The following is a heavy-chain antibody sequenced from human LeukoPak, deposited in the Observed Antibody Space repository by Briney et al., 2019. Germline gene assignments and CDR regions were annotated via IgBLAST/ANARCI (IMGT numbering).Heavy chain of an antibody. V-gene: IGHV1-2*02. J-gene: IGHJ4*02. CDR1: GYTFSDYY. CDR2: INPNSGGT. Sequence: ASVKVSCKASGYTFSDYYMHWVRQAPGQGPEWMGWINPNSGGTNYAQKFQGRVTMTRDTSINTAYMELSSLRSDDSAVYYCARGKGSNWYTFDYWGQGALVTVSS. D-gene: IGHD6-13*01. CDR3: ARGKGSNWYTFDY.